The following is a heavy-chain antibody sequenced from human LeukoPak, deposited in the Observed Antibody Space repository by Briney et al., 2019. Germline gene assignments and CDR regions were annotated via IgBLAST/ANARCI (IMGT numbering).Heavy chain of an antibody. Sequence: GSLRLYCAASGFTFRSYAMSWVRQAPGKGLEGVSAISGSGGSTYYADSVKGRFTISRGNSKNTLYLQMNSLRAEDTAVYYCASSSIAAVRVVNYWGQGTLVTVSS. V-gene: IGHV3-23*01. CDR3: ASSSIAAVRVVNY. CDR1: GFTFRSYA. CDR2: ISGSGGST. D-gene: IGHD6-13*01. J-gene: IGHJ4*02.